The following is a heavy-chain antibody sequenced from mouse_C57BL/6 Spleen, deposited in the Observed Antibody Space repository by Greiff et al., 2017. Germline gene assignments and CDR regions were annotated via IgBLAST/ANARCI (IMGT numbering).Heavy chain of an antibody. D-gene: IGHD2-5*01. CDR1: GFTFSDYG. Sequence: EVQGVESGGGLVKPGGSLKLSCAASGFTFSDYGMHWVRQAPEKGLEWVAYISSGSSTIYYADTVKGRFTISRDNAKNTLFLQMTSLRSEDTAMYYCATAPYYSNYVGFAYWGQGTLVTVSA. CDR2: ISSGSSTI. V-gene: IGHV5-17*01. J-gene: IGHJ3*01. CDR3: ATAPYYSNYVGFAY.